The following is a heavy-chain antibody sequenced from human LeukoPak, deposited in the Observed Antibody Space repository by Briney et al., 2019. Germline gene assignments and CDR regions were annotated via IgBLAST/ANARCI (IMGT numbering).Heavy chain of an antibody. J-gene: IGHJ4*02. CDR3: AKAETTSGYF. CDR1: GFTFSSYA. Sequence: GGSLRLSCAASGFTFSSYAMTWVRQAPGKGLEWVSAISGSGGSTYYADSVRGRFTISRDNSKNTLYLQMDSLRAEDTAVYYCAKAETTSGYFWGQGTLVTVSS. V-gene: IGHV3-23*01. CDR2: ISGSGGST. D-gene: IGHD1-7*01.